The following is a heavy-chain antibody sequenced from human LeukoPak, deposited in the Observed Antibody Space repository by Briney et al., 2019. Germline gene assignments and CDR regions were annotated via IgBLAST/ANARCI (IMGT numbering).Heavy chain of an antibody. J-gene: IGHJ5*02. CDR3: ARGVAAASGGDWFDP. Sequence: ASVKVSCKASGYTFTGYYMHWVRQAPGQGLEWMGWINPNSGNTGYAQKFQGRVTMTRNTSISTAYMELSSLRSEDTAVYYCARGVAAASGGDWFDPWGQGTLVTVSS. CDR2: INPNSGNT. V-gene: IGHV1-8*02. CDR1: GYTFTGYY. D-gene: IGHD6-13*01.